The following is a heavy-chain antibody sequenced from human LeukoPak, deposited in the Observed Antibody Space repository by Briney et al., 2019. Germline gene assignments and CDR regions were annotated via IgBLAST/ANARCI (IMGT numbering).Heavy chain of an antibody. J-gene: IGHJ4*02. D-gene: IGHD5-12*01. CDR2: MNPNSGNT. CDR1: GYTFTSYD. V-gene: IGHV1-8*03. Sequence: ASVKVSCKASGYTFTSYDINWVRQATGQGLEWMGWMNPNSGNTGYAQKFQGRVTITRNTSISTAYMELSSLRSEDTAVYYCAWWLKDGYYFDYWGQGTLVTVSS. CDR3: AWWLKDGYYFDY.